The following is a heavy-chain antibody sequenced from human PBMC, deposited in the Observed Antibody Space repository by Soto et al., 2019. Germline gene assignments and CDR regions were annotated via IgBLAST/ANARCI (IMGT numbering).Heavy chain of an antibody. Sequence: ASVKVSCKASGYSFTSYTIHWVRQAPGQRLEWMGWINAGDGYTEYSQKFQGRVTITRDTSASTAYMELSSLRSEDTAVYYCARRRYFDWANFDYWGRGTLVTVSS. V-gene: IGHV1-3*01. J-gene: IGHJ4*02. CDR3: ARRRYFDWANFDY. D-gene: IGHD3-9*01. CDR2: INAGDGYT. CDR1: GYSFTSYT.